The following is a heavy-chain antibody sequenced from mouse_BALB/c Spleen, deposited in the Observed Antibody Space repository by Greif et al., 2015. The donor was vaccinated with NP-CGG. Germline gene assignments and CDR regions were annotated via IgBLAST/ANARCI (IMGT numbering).Heavy chain of an antibody. Sequence: EVQLMESGGGLVQPGGSLKLSCAASGFTFSSYGMSLVRPTPVNRLEFVATINSNGGSTYYSDSVKGRFTISRDNAKNNLYLQMSSLKSEDTEIYYYAKEHYYGYAMDYWGQGTSVTISS. D-gene: IGHD1-2*01. J-gene: IGHJ4*01. CDR1: GFTFSSYG. V-gene: IGHV5-6-3*01. CDR2: INSNGGST. CDR3: AKEHYYGYAMDY.